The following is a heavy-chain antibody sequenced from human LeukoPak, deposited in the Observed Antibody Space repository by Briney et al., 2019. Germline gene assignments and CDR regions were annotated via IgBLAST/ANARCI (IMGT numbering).Heavy chain of an antibody. Sequence: GGSLRLSCGASGFIFSDYYMSWIRQAPGKGLEWISYISSSGTPKYYADSVKGRFTISRDNSKNTLYLQMNSLRAEDTAIYYCAKNGDRGAYCTGGTCYPYFYYYMDVWGKGTTVTI. V-gene: IGHV3-11*01. CDR3: AKNGDRGAYCTGGTCYPYFYYYMDV. D-gene: IGHD2-15*01. CDR1: GFIFSDYY. CDR2: ISSSGTPK. J-gene: IGHJ6*03.